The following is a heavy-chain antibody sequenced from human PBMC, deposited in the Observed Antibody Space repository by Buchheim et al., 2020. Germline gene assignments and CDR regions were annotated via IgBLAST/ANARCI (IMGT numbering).Heavy chain of an antibody. Sequence: QVQLVQSGAEVKKPGASVKVSCKASGYTFTSYDINWVRQATGQGLEWMGWMNPNRGNTGYAQKSQGRVTMTRNTSISTAYMELSSLRSEDTAVYYCARGAYFDWLLSSYYYYYMDVWGKGTT. V-gene: IGHV1-8*01. CDR3: ARGAYFDWLLSSYYYYYMDV. CDR1: GYTFTSYD. D-gene: IGHD3-9*01. CDR2: MNPNRGNT. J-gene: IGHJ6*03.